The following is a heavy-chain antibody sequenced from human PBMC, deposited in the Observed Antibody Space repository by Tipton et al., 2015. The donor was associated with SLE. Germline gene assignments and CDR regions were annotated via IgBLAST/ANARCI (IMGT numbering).Heavy chain of an antibody. J-gene: IGHJ5*02. V-gene: IGHV4-59*12. D-gene: IGHD4-11*01. CDR2: IYDSGTT. Sequence: TLSLTCTVSGGSISSYFWSWIRQPPGKGLEWIGYIYDSGTTKYNPSLKGRVTISVDTSKNQFSLKLNSVTAADTAVYYCARRSDDYSNWFDPWGQGTQVTVSS. CDR1: GGSISSYF. CDR3: ARRSDDYSNWFDP.